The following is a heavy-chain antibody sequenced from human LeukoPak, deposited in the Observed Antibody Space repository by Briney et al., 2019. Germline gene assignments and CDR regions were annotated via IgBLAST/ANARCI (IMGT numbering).Heavy chain of an antibody. V-gene: IGHV3-48*01. CDR1: GFTFSSYS. J-gene: IGHJ4*02. CDR3: ARGFVGYYFDY. CDR2: ISSSSSTI. D-gene: IGHD3-10*01. Sequence: GGSLRLSCAASGFTFSSYSMNWVRQAPGKGLEWVSYISSSSSTIYYADSVKGRFTISRDNAKNSLYPQMNSLRAEDTAVYYCARGFVGYYFDYWGQGTLVTVSS.